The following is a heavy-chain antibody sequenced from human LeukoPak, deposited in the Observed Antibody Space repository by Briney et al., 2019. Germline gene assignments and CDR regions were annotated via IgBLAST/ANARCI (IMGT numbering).Heavy chain of an antibody. Sequence: PGGSLRLSCAASGFTFSSYGMHWVRQAPGKGLEWVAVISYDGSNKYYADSVKGRFTISRDNSKNTLYLQMNSLRAEDTAVYYCARLVCSTIPCYGKFYFDSWGQGTLVPVSS. D-gene: IGHD2-2*01. CDR3: ARLVCSTIPCYGKFYFDS. V-gene: IGHV3-30*03. CDR1: GFTFSSYG. CDR2: ISYDGSNK. J-gene: IGHJ4*02.